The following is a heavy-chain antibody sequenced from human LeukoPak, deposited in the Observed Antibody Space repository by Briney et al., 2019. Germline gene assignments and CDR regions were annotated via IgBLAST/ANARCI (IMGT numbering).Heavy chain of an antibody. V-gene: IGHV1-8*01. D-gene: IGHD5-24*01. CDR2: MNPNSGNT. CDR3: ARERKVKRWLQSPVGGFDP. CDR1: GYTFTSYD. J-gene: IGHJ5*02. Sequence: ASVKVSCKASGYTFTSYDINWVRQATGQGLEWMGWMNPNSGNTGYAQKFQGRVTMTRNTSTSTAYMELSSLRSEDTAVYYCARERKVKRWLQSPVGGFDPWGQGTLVTVSS.